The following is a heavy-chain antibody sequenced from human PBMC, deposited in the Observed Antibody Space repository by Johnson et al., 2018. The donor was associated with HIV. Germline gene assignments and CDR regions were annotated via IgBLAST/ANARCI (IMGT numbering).Heavy chain of an antibody. D-gene: IGHD3-22*01. Sequence: VQLVESGGGVVRPGGSLRLSCAASGFTFNEYGMSWVRQVSGKGLEWVSAIHWNGDSTSYADSVKGRFTNSSDNAKNSLYLQMNSMRAEDTAFYYCAREGHYDSRLGAFDIWGQGTMVTVSS. CDR1: GFTFNEYG. CDR3: AREGHYDSRLGAFDI. J-gene: IGHJ3*02. V-gene: IGHV3-20*04. CDR2: IHWNGDST.